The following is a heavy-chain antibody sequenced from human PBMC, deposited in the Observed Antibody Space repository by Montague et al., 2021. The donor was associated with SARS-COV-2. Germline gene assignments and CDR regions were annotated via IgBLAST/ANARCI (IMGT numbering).Heavy chain of an antibody. CDR1: GGSISSGSYY. V-gene: IGHV4-61*02. J-gene: IGHJ6*02. CDR2: IYTSGST. Sequence: TLSLTCTVSGGSISSGSYYWSWIRQPAGKGLEWIGRIYTSGSTNYNPSLKSRVTISVDTSKNQFSLKLSSVTAADTAVYYCAREILWLGAPQHYYYYGMDLWGQGTTVTVSS. CDR3: AREILWLGAPQHYYYYGMDL. D-gene: IGHD2-21*01.